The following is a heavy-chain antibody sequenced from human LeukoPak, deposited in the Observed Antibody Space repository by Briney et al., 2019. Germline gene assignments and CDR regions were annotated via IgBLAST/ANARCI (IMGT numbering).Heavy chain of an antibody. J-gene: IGHJ4*02. CDR2: MNPNSGNT. Sequence: ASVEVSCKASGYTFTSYDINWVRQATGQGLEWMGWMNPNSGNTGYAQKFQGRVTKTRNTSISTAYMELSSLRSEDTAVYYCARGEYKQWLVPNYWGQGTLVTVSS. CDR1: GYTFTSYD. CDR3: ARGEYKQWLVPNY. D-gene: IGHD6-19*01. V-gene: IGHV1-8*01.